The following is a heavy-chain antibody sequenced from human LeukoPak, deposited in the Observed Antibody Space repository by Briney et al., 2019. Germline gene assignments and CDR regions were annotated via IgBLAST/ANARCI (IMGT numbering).Heavy chain of an antibody. V-gene: IGHV4-39*01. J-gene: IGHJ3*02. CDR2: IYYSGST. D-gene: IGHD2-2*01. Sequence: SETLSLTCTVSGGSISSSSYYWGWIRQPPGKGLEWIVCIYYSGSTYYNPSLKSRVTISVDTSKNQFSLKVSSVTAADTAVYYCASVVPAADDAFHIWGQGTMVTVSS. CDR1: GGSISSSSYY. CDR3: ASVVPAADDAFHI.